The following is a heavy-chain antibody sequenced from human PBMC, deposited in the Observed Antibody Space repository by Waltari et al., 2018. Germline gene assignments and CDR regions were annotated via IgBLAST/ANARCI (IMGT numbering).Heavy chain of an antibody. V-gene: IGHV4-34*01. CDR3: ARGASAAGAYYFDY. CDR2: INHSGST. CDR1: GGSFSGYY. J-gene: IGHJ4*02. D-gene: IGHD6-13*01. Sequence: QVQLQQWGAGLLKPSETLSLTCAVYGGSFSGYYWSWIRQPPGKGLEWIGEINHSGSTNYNPSLKSRVTISVDTSKNQFSLKLSSVTAADTAVYYGARGASAAGAYYFDYWGQGTLVTVSS.